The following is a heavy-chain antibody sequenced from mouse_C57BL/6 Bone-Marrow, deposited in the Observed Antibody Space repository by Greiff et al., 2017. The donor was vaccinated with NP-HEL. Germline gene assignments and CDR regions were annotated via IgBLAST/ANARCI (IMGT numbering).Heavy chain of an antibody. Sequence: VKLQQSGAELARPGASVKLSCKASGYTFTSYGISWVKQRTGQGLEWIGEIYPRSGNTYYNEKFKGKATLTADKSSSTAYMELRSLTSEDSAVYFCARRYYGYLDYWGQGTTLTVSS. D-gene: IGHD1-1*02. CDR1: GYTFTSYG. J-gene: IGHJ2*01. V-gene: IGHV1-81*01. CDR3: ARRYYGYLDY. CDR2: IYPRSGNT.